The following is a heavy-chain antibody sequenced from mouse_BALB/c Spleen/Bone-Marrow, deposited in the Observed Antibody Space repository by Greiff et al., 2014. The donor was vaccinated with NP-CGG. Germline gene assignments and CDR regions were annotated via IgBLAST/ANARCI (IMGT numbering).Heavy chain of an antibody. J-gene: IGHJ2*01. CDR1: GFDFSRYW. CDR2: INPGSNTI. V-gene: IGHV4-2*02. CDR3: ARLGNYGYHDN. D-gene: IGHD1-2*01. Sequence: EVNVVESGGGLVQPGGSLNLACVASGFDFSRYWMSWARQAPGKGQEWIGEINPGSNTINYSPSLKDKFIISRDNAKNTLYLQMCKVRSEDTALYYCARLGNYGYHDNWGQGTTLTVSS.